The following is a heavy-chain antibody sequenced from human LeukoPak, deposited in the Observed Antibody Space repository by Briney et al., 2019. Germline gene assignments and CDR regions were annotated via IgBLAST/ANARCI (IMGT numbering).Heavy chain of an antibody. CDR1: GYTFTDYY. J-gene: IGHJ5*02. Sequence: GASVQVSCKTSGYTFTDYYIHWVRQAPGRGLESMGWMNPNSGGTNYAPKFQGRVTMTRDTSISTAYMELSSLTSDDTAVYYCARGHYSGYSNSLDPWGQGTLVTVSS. V-gene: IGHV1-2*02. D-gene: IGHD3-22*01. CDR2: MNPNSGGT. CDR3: ARGHYSGYSNSLDP.